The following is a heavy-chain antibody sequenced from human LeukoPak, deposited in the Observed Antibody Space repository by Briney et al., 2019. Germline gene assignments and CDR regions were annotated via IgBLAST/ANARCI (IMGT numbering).Heavy chain of an antibody. CDR2: ISGSGGST. CDR3: AKDPITIFGVANNWFDP. Sequence: PGGSLRLSCAASGFTFSSYAMSWVRQAPGKGLEWVSAISGSGGSTYYADSVKGRFTISRDNSKNTLYLRMNSLRAEDTAAYYCAKDPITIFGVANNWFDPWGQGTLVTVSS. D-gene: IGHD3-3*01. CDR1: GFTFSSYA. V-gene: IGHV3-23*01. J-gene: IGHJ5*02.